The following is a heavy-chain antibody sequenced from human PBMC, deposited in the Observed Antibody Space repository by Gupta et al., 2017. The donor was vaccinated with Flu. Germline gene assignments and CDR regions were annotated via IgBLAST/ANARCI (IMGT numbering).Heavy chain of an antibody. J-gene: IGHJ4*02. V-gene: IGHV3-23*01. Sequence: FTFSVCSMAWVRQAPGTWLQWVSSINSDGNTYYASSVKGRFIISRDYSKNMLYLQMNSLAAEDTAIYYWVKGGPLARIPDYWCQVALVTVSS. CDR2: INSDGNT. D-gene: IGHD2-21*01. CDR3: VKGGPLARIPDY. CDR1: FTFSVCS.